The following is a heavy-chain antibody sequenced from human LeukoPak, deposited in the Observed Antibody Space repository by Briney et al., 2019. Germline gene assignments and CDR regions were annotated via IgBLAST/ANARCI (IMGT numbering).Heavy chain of an antibody. CDR3: ASRRDLIDY. CDR1: GFTFSNYW. V-gene: IGHV3-7*01. J-gene: IGHJ4*02. Sequence: PGGSLRLSCEASGFTFSNYWMSWVRQAPGKGLEWVANINQDGSEKYYVDSVKGRFTIFRDNAKNLLYLQMNSLRAEDTAVYYCASRRDLIDYWGQGTLVTVSS. CDR2: INQDGSEK.